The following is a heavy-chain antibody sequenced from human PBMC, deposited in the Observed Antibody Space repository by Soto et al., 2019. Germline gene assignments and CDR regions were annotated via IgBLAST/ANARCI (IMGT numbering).Heavy chain of an antibody. CDR3: AKTVGPTKLEDY. CDR2: ISNSDDVG. J-gene: IGHJ4*02. CDR1: GFSFNNHV. D-gene: IGHD1-26*01. Sequence: EVQLLESGGGLIHPGGSLRLSCSASGFSFNNHVMNWVRQAPGKGLEWVSSISNSDDVGFYADSVRGRFSVSRDISANTLYLEMNYLRVEDTAIYYSAKTVGPTKLEDYWGQGTLVTVSS. V-gene: IGHV3-23*01.